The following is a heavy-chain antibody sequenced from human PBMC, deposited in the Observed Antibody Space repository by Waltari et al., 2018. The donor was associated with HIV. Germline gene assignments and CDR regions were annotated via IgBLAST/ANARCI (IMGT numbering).Heavy chain of an antibody. CDR1: GGSISSGYYS. J-gene: IGHJ2*01. V-gene: IGHV4-61*02. CDR2: VYTSGST. D-gene: IGHD3-10*01. Sequence: VQLRESGPGLVKPSQTLSLTCTVSGGSISSGYYSWSWIRQPAGKGLEWIGRVYTSGSTNYNPSLKSRVTISVDTSNNQFSLKLSSVTAADTAVYYCARALDYYESGSFPWWFFDLWGRGTLVTVTS. CDR3: ARALDYYESGSFPWWFFDL.